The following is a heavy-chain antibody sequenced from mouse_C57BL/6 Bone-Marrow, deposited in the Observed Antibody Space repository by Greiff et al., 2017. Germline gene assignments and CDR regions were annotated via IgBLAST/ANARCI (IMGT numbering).Heavy chain of an antibody. V-gene: IGHV1-63*01. J-gene: IGHJ4*01. Sequence: VQLVESGAELVRPGTSVKMSCKASGYTFTNYCIGWAKQRPGHGLEWIGDIYPGGGYTNYNEKFKGKATLTADKSSSTAYMQFSSLTSEDSAIYYCARRIITTVDYYAMDYWGQGTSVTVSS. D-gene: IGHD1-1*01. CDR1: GYTFTNYC. CDR2: IYPGGGYT. CDR3: ARRIITTVDYYAMDY.